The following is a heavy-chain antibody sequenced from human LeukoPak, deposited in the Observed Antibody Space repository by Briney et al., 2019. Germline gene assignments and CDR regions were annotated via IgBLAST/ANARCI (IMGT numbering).Heavy chain of an antibody. CDR2: ISSNGGST. CDR3: VKDRIAVAGTCWFDH. V-gene: IGHV3-64D*06. Sequence: GGSLRLSCSASGFTFSSYAMHWVRQAPGKGLECVSAISSNGGSTYYADSVKGRFTISRDNSKNTLYLQMSSLRAEDTAVYYCVKDRIAVAGTCWFDHWGQGTLVTVSS. CDR1: GFTFSSYA. D-gene: IGHD6-19*01. J-gene: IGHJ5*02.